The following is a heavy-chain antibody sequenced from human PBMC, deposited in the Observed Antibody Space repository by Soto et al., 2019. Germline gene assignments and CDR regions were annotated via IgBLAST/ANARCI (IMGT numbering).Heavy chain of an antibody. D-gene: IGHD4-17*01. CDR1: GGSISPYY. CDR2: IYYSGDT. J-gene: IGHJ2*01. Sequence: QVQLQESGPGLVKPSETLSLTCTVSGGSISPYYWSWIRQPPGKGLEWVGYIYYSGDTNYNPSLKSRVSISVDTSRNQFSLKLTSVTAADTAVYYCARKDDDYVDLWYFDIWGRGTMVTVSS. V-gene: IGHV4-59*01. CDR3: ARKDDDYVDLWYFDI.